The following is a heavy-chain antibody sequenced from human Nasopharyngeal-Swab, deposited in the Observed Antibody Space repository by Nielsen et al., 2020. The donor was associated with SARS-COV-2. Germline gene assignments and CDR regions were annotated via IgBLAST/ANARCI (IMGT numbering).Heavy chain of an antibody. CDR2: IDTDTGKP. J-gene: IGHJ4*02. CDR3: ARENQEYANIWIDY. CDR1: QNTFASYP. Sequence: ASVKVSCKASQNTFASYPLNWVRQAPGQGLEWMGWIDTDTGKPTYAQGFTGRFVFSLAASGSTAYLQISSLEAADTAVYYCARENQEYANIWIDYWGQGTQVTVSS. D-gene: IGHD1-1*01. V-gene: IGHV7-4-1*02.